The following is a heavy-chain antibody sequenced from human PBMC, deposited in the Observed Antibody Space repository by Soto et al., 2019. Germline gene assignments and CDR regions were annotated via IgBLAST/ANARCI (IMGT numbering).Heavy chain of an antibody. CDR3: AKDVPLRITMALGCFDP. CDR1: GFTFSSNA. J-gene: IGHJ5*02. V-gene: IGHV3-23*01. CDR2: ISGSGGST. Sequence: EVQLLESGGGLVQPGGSLRLSCAASGFTFSSNAMSWVRQAPGKGLEWVSAISGSGGSTYYADSVKGRFTISRDNSKNTLYLQMNSLRAEDTAVYYGAKDVPLRITMALGCFDPWGQGTLVTVSS. D-gene: IGHD3-10*01.